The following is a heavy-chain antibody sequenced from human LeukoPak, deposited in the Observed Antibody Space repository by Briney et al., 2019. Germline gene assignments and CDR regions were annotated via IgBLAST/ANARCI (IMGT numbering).Heavy chain of an antibody. J-gene: IGHJ2*01. Sequence: GGSLRLSCAASGFTFSSYSMNWVRQAPGKGLEWVSSISGSSSYIYYADSVKGRFTISRVNAKNSLYLQMDSLRAEDTAVYYCAKGRDVYNYWYFDLWGRGTLVTVSS. V-gene: IGHV3-21*04. D-gene: IGHD5-24*01. CDR1: GFTFSSYS. CDR2: ISGSSSYI. CDR3: AKGRDVYNYWYFDL.